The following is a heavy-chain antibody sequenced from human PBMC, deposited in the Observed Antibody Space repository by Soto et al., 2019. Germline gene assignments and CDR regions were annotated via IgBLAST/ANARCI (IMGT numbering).Heavy chain of an antibody. Sequence: GASVKVYCKASGGTFSSYAISWVRQAPGQGLEWMGGIIPIFGTANYAQKFQGRVTITADESTSTAYMELSSLRSEDTAVYYCAGGYYDSSGYYPVLRYFDYWGQGTLVTVSS. D-gene: IGHD3-22*01. J-gene: IGHJ4*02. CDR1: GGTFSSYA. CDR2: IIPIFGTA. CDR3: AGGYYDSSGYYPVLRYFDY. V-gene: IGHV1-69*13.